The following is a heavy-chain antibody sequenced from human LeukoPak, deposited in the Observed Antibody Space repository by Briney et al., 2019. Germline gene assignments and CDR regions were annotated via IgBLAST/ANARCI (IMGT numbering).Heavy chain of an antibody. D-gene: IGHD4-17*01. Sequence: ASVKVPCKASGYTFTGYYMHWVRQAPGQGLEWMGWINPNSGGTNYAQKFQGRVTMTRDTSISTAYMELSRLRSDDTAVYYCARASTTVTTGDYWGQGTLVTVSS. J-gene: IGHJ4*02. CDR1: GYTFTGYY. CDR2: INPNSGGT. V-gene: IGHV1-2*02. CDR3: ARASTTVTTGDY.